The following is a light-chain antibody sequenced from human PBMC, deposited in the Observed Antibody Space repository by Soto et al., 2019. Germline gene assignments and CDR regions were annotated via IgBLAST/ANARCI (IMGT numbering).Light chain of an antibody. Sequence: DIQMTQSPSTLSGSVGYRVTITCRASQTISSWLSWYQQKPGKAPKLLIYKASTLKSGVPSRFSGSGSGTEFTLTISSLQPDDFATYYCQHYNSYSEAFGQGTQVELK. CDR2: KAS. J-gene: IGKJ1*01. CDR1: QTISSW. V-gene: IGKV1-5*03. CDR3: QHYNSYSEA.